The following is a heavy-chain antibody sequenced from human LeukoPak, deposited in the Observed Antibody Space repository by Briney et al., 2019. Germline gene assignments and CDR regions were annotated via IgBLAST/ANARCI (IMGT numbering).Heavy chain of an antibody. J-gene: IGHJ4*02. V-gene: IGHV3-48*01. CDR1: GFTFSSYT. D-gene: IGHD1-26*01. CDR3: AGFRSPYIEGATTGGIDY. CDR2: INSGSSTI. Sequence: GGSLRLSCAGSGFTFSSYTMNWVRQAPGKGLEWVSYINSGSSTIYYADSVKGRFTISRDNSKNTLYLQMNSLRAEDTAVYYCAGFRSPYIEGATTGGIDYWGQGTLVTVSS.